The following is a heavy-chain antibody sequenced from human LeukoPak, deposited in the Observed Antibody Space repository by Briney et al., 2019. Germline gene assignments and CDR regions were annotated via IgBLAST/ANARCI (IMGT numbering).Heavy chain of an antibody. CDR2: MNPNSGNI. CDR3: ARVQISGPRWFDP. D-gene: IGHD3-10*01. CDR1: GYTFTSYD. Sequence: ASVKVSCKASGYTFTSYDINWVRQATGQGLEGMGWMNPNSGNIGYAQKFQGRVTITRNTSISTAYMELSSLRSEDTAVYYCARVQISGPRWFDPWGQGTLVTVSS. J-gene: IGHJ5*02. V-gene: IGHV1-8*03.